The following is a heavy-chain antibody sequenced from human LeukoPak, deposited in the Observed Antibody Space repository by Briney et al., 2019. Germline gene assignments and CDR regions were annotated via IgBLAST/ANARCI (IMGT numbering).Heavy chain of an antibody. D-gene: IGHD6-13*01. Sequence: GRSLRLSCAASGFTFDDYAMHWVRQAPGKGLEWVSGISWNSGSIGYADSVKGRFTISRDNAKNSLYLQMNSLRAEDTALYYCAKSPGIAAAGTHYFDYWGQGTLVTVSS. CDR3: AKSPGIAAAGTHYFDY. V-gene: IGHV3-9*01. CDR2: ISWNSGSI. CDR1: GFTFDDYA. J-gene: IGHJ4*02.